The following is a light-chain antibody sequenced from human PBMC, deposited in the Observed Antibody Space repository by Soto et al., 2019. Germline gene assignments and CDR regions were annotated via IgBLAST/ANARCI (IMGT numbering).Light chain of an antibody. V-gene: IGLV7-46*01. CDR3: LLYYNGVRV. CDR2: DTT. J-gene: IGLJ3*02. Sequence: QAVVAQEPSLTVSPGGTVTLTCDSSTGAVTSGHYPYWFQQKPGQAPRTLIYDTTKKHSWTPARFSGSLLGGKAALTLSGAQPEDEADNYCLLYYNGVRVFGGGTKLTVL. CDR1: TGAVTSGHY.